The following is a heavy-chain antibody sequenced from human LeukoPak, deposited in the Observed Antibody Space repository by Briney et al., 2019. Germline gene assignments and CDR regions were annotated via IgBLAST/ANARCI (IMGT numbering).Heavy chain of an antibody. CDR3: ARALSSSWYHSDWYFDL. J-gene: IGHJ2*01. CDR1: GYTFTSYG. Sequence: GASVKVSCKASGYTFTSYGISWVRQAPGQGLEWMGWISAYNGNTNYAQKLQGRVTMTTDTSTSTAYMELRSLRSDDTAVYYCARALSSSWYHSDWYFDLWGRGTLVTVSS. CDR2: ISAYNGNT. D-gene: IGHD6-13*01. V-gene: IGHV1-18*01.